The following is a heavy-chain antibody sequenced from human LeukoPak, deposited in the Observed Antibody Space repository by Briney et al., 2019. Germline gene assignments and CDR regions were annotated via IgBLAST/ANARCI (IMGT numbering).Heavy chain of an antibody. D-gene: IGHD3-22*01. J-gene: IGHJ1*01. V-gene: IGHV4-4*07. CDR3: ASGEYYYDSSAFQH. CDR2: IYTSGST. CDR1: GGSISSYY. Sequence: SETLSLTCTVSGGSISSYYWSWIRRPAGKGLEWIGRIYTSGSTNYNPSLKSRVTMSVDTSKNQFSLKLSSVTAADTAVYYCASGEYYYDSSAFQHWGQGTLVTVSS.